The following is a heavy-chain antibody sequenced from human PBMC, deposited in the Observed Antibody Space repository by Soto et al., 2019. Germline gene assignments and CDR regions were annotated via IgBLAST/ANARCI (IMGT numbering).Heavy chain of an antibody. D-gene: IGHD5-12*01. Sequence: SETLSLTCTVSNISITTDLDYWGWVRQPPGKGLEWIGYIYYGGSTYYSPSLKTRVTISGDSSKKQISLRLSSVTATDTAVYYCARISVASRYMDVWGKGATVTVSS. CDR1: NISITTDLDY. CDR3: ARISVASRYMDV. V-gene: IGHV4-39*01. CDR2: IYYGGST. J-gene: IGHJ6*03.